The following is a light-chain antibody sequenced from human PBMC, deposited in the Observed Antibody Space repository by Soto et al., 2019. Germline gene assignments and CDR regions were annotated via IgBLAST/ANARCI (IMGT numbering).Light chain of an antibody. J-gene: IGKJ3*01. CDR3: QQVNDIPLT. V-gene: IGKV1-12*01. CDR2: AAS. CDR1: QDVRTW. Sequence: IQMTQSPSSVSASIGDRVTLTCRASQDVRTWLAWYQQKPGRAPKLLIHAASRLPSGVPSRFSGSGSGTDFTLTISNLQPDDFGTYYCQQVNDIPLTFGPGTKVDIK.